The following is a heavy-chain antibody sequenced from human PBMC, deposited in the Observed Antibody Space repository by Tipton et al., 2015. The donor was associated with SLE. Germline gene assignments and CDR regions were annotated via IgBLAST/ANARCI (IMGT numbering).Heavy chain of an antibody. V-gene: IGHV1-69-2*01. D-gene: IGHD5-18*01. J-gene: IGHJ3*02. CDR1: GYTFTDYY. Sequence: QLVQSGAEVKKPGATVKISCKVSGYTFTDYYMHWVQQAPGKGLEWMGLVDPEDGETIYAGKFQGRVTITADTSTDTAYMELSSLRSEDTAVYYCAALPSWIRSRAPGAFDIWGQGTMVTVSS. CDR2: VDPEDGET. CDR3: AALPSWIRSRAPGAFDI.